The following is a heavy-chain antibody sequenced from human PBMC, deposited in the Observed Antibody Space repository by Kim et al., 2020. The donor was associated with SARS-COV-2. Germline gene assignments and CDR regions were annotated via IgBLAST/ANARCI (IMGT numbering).Heavy chain of an antibody. D-gene: IGHD2-15*01. Sequence: GGSLRLSCAASGFTFSNAWMSWVRQAPGKGLEWVGRIKSKTDGGTTDYAAPVKGRFTISRDDSKNTLYLQMNSLKTEDTAVYYCTTGQVGYCSGGSCYSPGDYWGQGTLVTVSS. J-gene: IGHJ4*02. V-gene: IGHV3-15*01. CDR3: TTGQVGYCSGGSCYSPGDY. CDR2: IKSKTDGGTT. CDR1: GFTFSNAW.